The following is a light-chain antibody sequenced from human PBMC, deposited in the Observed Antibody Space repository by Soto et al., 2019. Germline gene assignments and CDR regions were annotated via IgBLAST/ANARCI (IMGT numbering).Light chain of an antibody. V-gene: IGLV2-14*03. CDR2: DVS. J-gene: IGLJ1*01. CDR3: SSYTTSNTRQIV. CDR1: SSDVGGYNY. Sequence: QSLLTQPASVSGSPGQSITISRTGTSSDVGGYNYVSWYQHHPGKAPKLMIYDVSNRPSGVSNRFSGSKSGNTASLTISGLQPEDEADYYCSSYTTSNTRQIVFGTGTKVTVL.